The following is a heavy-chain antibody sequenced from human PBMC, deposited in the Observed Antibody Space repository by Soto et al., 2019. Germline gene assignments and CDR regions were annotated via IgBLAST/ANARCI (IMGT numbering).Heavy chain of an antibody. CDR2: ISAYNGNT. D-gene: IGHD3-10*01. CDR3: ARDFGVRGVISYYYMDV. Sequence: ASVKVSCKASGYTFTSYGISWVRQAPGQGLEWMGWISAYNGNTNYAQKLQGRVTMTTDTTTRTAYMELRSLRSDDTAVYYCARDFGVRGVISYYYMDVWGKGTTVTVSS. V-gene: IGHV1-18*01. CDR1: GYTFTSYG. J-gene: IGHJ6*03.